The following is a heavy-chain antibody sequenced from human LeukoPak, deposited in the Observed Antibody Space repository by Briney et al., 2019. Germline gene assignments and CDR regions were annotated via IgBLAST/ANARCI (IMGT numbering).Heavy chain of an antibody. CDR3: ARHPSSLQWLLFYYGMDV. D-gene: IGHD3-3*01. CDR2: IYTSGST. CDR1: GGSISSYY. J-gene: IGHJ6*02. V-gene: IGHV4-4*07. Sequence: KSSETLSLTCTVSGGSISSYYWSWIRQPAGKGLEWIGRIYTSGSTYYNPSLKSRVTISVDTSKNQFSLKLSSVTAADTAVYYCARHPSSLQWLLFYYGMDVWGQGTTVTVSS.